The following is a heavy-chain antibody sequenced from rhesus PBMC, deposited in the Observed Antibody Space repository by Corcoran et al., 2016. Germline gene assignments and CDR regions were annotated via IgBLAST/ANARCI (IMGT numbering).Heavy chain of an antibody. Sequence: EVQLVQSGAEVKRPGESLKISCKTSGYSFTSYWINWVREMPGKGLGWLGAIAPSDSDTRSSPSFQGQVTISADKSISTAYLQWSSLKASDTATYYCAKDDFWGGYFIDYWGQGVLVTVSS. CDR3: AKDDFWGGYFIDY. J-gene: IGHJ4*01. V-gene: IGHV5-20*02. D-gene: IGHD3-3*01. CDR1: GYSFTSYW. CDR2: IAPSDSDT.